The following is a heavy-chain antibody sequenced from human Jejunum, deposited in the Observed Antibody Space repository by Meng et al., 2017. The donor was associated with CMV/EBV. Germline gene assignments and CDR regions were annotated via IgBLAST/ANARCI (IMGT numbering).Heavy chain of an antibody. CDR3: ARNARGSGY. CDR1: GVTFSTYW. Sequence: SCAASGVTFSTYWMTWVRQAPGKGLEWVANIKQDGSEKYYVDSVKGRFTISRDNAKNSLFLQMNSLRAEDTAMYYCARNARGSGYWGQGTLVTVSS. J-gene: IGHJ4*02. D-gene: IGHD3-10*01. V-gene: IGHV3-7*01. CDR2: IKQDGSEK.